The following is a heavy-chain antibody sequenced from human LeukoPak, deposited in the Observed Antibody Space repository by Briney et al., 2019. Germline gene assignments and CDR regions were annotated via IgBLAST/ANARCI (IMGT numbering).Heavy chain of an antibody. J-gene: IGHJ4*02. CDR3: ARGLVPGFLDY. CDR2: INSDESIT. Sequence: GGSLRLSCAASGFTFSSSLMYWVRQAPGKGLVWVSRINSDESITTYADSVKGRFTISRDNAKNTLYLQMNGLRAEDTAVYYCARGLVPGFLDYWGQGTPVTVSS. V-gene: IGHV3-74*01. D-gene: IGHD4-11*01. CDR1: GFTFSSSL.